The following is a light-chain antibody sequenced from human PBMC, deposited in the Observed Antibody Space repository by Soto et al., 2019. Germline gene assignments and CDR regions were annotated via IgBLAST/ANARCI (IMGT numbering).Light chain of an antibody. CDR1: QSISSW. Sequence: DIQMTQSPSTLSASVGDRVTITCRASQSISSWLAWYQQKRGKAPTLLIYKASSLESGVPSRFIGSGSGTEFTLTISSLQPDDFASYYCQQYNSSPTFGQGTKVEIK. CDR2: KAS. CDR3: QQYNSSPT. V-gene: IGKV1-5*03. J-gene: IGKJ1*01.